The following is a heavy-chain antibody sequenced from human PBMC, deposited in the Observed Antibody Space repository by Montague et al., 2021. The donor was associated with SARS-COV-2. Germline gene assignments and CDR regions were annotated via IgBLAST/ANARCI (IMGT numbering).Heavy chain of an antibody. CDR3: AKDREVATGGLYYFDY. J-gene: IGHJ4*02. D-gene: IGHD5-24*01. V-gene: IGHV3-23*01. CDR1: GFTFSSYD. CDR2: ISGSADIT. Sequence: SLRLSCAASGFTFSSYDMHWVRQAPGKGLEWVSGISGSADITYYADSVKGRFTISRDNSKNTLYLQMSSLRAGDTAVYYCAKDREVATGGLYYFDYWGQGTLVTVSS.